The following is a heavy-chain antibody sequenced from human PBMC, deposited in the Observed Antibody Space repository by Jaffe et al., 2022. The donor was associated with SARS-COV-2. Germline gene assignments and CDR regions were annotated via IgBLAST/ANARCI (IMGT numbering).Heavy chain of an antibody. D-gene: IGHD3-16*01. CDR3: ARNAGEPNQSDAFDI. J-gene: IGHJ3*02. CDR2: IWYDGSNK. CDR1: GFTFSSYG. V-gene: IGHV3-33*01. Sequence: QVQLVESGGGVVQPGRSLRLSCAASGFTFSSYGMHWVRQAPGKGLEWVAVIWYDGSNKYYADSVKGRFTISRDNSKNTLYLQMNSLRAEDTAVYYCARNAGEPNQSDAFDIWGQGTMVTVSS.